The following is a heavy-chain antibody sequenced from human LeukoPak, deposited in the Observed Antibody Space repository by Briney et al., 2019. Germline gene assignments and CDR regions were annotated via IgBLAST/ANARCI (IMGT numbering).Heavy chain of an antibody. Sequence: GGSLRLSCAASGFTFGNHWMIWVRQAPGKGLEWVANIKQDGSEKYYVDSVKGRFTISRDTSKNTLYLQINSLRVEDTAVYYCIVFGDSNHWGQGTLVTVSS. V-gene: IGHV3-7*03. CDR3: IVFGDSNH. D-gene: IGHD4-17*01. CDR2: IKQDGSEK. J-gene: IGHJ5*02. CDR1: GFTFGNHW.